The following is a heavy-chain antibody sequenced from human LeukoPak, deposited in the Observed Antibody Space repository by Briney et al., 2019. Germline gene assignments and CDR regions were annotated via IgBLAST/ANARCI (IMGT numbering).Heavy chain of an antibody. D-gene: IGHD2-15*01. Sequence: GGSLRLSCAASGFTLSTYSMNWVRQAPGKGLEWVSYISSSSSTIYYADSVKGRFTISRDNAKNSLHLQMNSLRDEDTAVYYCARAGRILAYWGQGTLVTVSS. CDR3: ARAGRILAY. V-gene: IGHV3-48*02. CDR2: ISSSSSTI. J-gene: IGHJ4*02. CDR1: GFTLSTYS.